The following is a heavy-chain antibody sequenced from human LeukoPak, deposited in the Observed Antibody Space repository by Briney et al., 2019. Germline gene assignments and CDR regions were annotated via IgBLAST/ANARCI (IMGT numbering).Heavy chain of an antibody. D-gene: IGHD3-16*01. CDR2: IIPIFGTA. J-gene: IGHJ4*02. CDR1: GYTFISYG. CDR3: ARKGSGFWGPRV. Sequence: SVKVSCKASGYTFISYGISWVRQAPGQGLEWMGGIIPIFGTANYAQKFQGRATITADESTSTAYMELSSLRSEDTAVYYCARKGSGFWGPRVWGQGTLVTVSS. V-gene: IGHV1-69*13.